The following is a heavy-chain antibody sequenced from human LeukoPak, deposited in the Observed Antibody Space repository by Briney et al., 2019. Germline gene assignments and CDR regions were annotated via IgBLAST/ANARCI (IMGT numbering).Heavy chain of an antibody. J-gene: IGHJ3*02. CDR2: ISGSDDSI. D-gene: IGHD2-21*01. CDR3: ARTLWPYDAFDI. V-gene: IGHV3-11*04. Sequence: GGSLRLSCAASGFTFSDYYMSWIRQAPGKGLEWLSYISGSDDSIYYADPVKGRFTISRDNAKNSLYLQMHSLRAEDTAVYYCARTLWPYDAFDIWGQGTMVTVSS. CDR1: GFTFSDYY.